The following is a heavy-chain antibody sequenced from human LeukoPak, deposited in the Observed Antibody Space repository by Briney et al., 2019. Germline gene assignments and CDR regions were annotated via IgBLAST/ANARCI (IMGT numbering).Heavy chain of an antibody. CDR3: ARGTTPHCSSTSCYADY. CDR2: ISAYNGNT. CDR1: GYTFTSYG. V-gene: IGHV1-18*01. Sequence: ASVKVSCKASGYTFTSYGISWVRQASGQGLEWMGWISAYNGNTNYAQKLQGRVTMTTDTSTSTAYMELRSLRSDDTAVYYCARGTTPHCSSTSCYADYWGQGTLVTVSS. D-gene: IGHD2-2*01. J-gene: IGHJ4*02.